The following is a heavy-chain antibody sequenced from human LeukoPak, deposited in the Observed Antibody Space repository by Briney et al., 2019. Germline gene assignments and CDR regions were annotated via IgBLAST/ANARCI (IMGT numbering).Heavy chain of an antibody. CDR1: GGPISSGGYY. J-gene: IGHJ4*02. D-gene: IGHD5-18*01. CDR2: IYYSGST. Sequence: SETLALTCTVSGGPISSGGYYWSWIRQHPGRGLEWIGYIYYSGSTYYNPSLKSRVTISVDTPKNQFLLKPSSVTAADTAVDYCARVVDTAMVTRYFDYWGQGTLVTVSS. CDR3: ARVVDTAMVTRYFDY. V-gene: IGHV4-31*03.